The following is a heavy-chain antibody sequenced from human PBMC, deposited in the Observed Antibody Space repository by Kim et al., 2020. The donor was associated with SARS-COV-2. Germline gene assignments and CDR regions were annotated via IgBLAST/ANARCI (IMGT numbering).Heavy chain of an antibody. J-gene: IGHJ6*02. CDR2: INTNTGNP. CDR1: GYTFTSYA. V-gene: IGHV7-4-1*02. Sequence: ASVKVSCKASGYTFTSYAMNWVRQAPGQGLEWMGWINTNTGNPTYAQGFTGRFVFSLDTSVSTAYLQISSLKAEDTAVYYCARRKTHYGDYAVGYYYYGMDVWGQGTTVTVSS. CDR3: ARRKTHYGDYAVGYYYYGMDV. D-gene: IGHD4-17*01.